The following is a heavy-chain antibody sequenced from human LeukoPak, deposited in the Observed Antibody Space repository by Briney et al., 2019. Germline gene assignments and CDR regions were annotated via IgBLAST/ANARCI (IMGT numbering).Heavy chain of an antibody. CDR3: ARDRLVYYYVVDV. D-gene: IGHD6-25*01. J-gene: IGHJ6*02. Sequence: SQTLSLTCATSGDSVSSNSAAWNWIRQSPWRGLEWLGRTYYRSKWYNDYAVSVKSRITINPDTSKNQFSLQLNSVTPEDTAVYYCARDRLVYYYVVDVWGQRTTVTVSS. V-gene: IGHV6-1*01. CDR2: TYYRSKWYN. CDR1: GDSVSSNSAA.